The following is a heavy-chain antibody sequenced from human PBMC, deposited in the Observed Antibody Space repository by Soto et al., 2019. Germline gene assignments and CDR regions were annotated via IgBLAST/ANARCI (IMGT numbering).Heavy chain of an antibody. Sequence: PGESLKISCKGSGYSFTSYWIGWVRQMPGKGLEWMGIIYPGDSDTRYSPSFQGQVTISADKSISTAHLQWSSLKASDTAMYYCASHGRDIAMLRDSGYYSCMDVWGQGTTVTVSS. CDR1: GYSFTSYW. CDR2: IYPGDSDT. D-gene: IGHD5-18*01. J-gene: IGHJ6*02. CDR3: ASHGRDIAMLRDSGYYSCMDV. V-gene: IGHV5-51*01.